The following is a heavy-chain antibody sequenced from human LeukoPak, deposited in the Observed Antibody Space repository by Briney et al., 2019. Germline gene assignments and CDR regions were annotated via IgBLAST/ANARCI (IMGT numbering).Heavy chain of an antibody. D-gene: IGHD3-10*01. CDR2: ISASSSYI. Sequence: GGSLRLSCAASGFTFSGYSMNWVRQAVGKGLEWVSYISASSSYIYCAGSVKGRFTISRDNAKNSLYLQMNSLRDEDTAVYYCARRAAGRPGADYFQHWGQGILVSVSS. V-gene: IGHV3-48*02. J-gene: IGHJ1*01. CDR3: ARRAAGRPGADYFQH. CDR1: GFTFSGYS.